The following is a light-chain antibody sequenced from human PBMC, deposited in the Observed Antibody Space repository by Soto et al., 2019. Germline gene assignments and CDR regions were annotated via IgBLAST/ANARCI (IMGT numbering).Light chain of an antibody. J-gene: IGKJ4*01. V-gene: IGKV3-11*01. Sequence: DIVFTQYPGTLSLSPGDRATLSCRASQSVSNYVAWYQQRPGQAPRLLIYDASNRATGIPVRFSGSGSGTDFTLTISSLEPEDFAVYYCQQRSHGLTFGGGTKVDIK. CDR2: DAS. CDR1: QSVSNY. CDR3: QQRSHGLT.